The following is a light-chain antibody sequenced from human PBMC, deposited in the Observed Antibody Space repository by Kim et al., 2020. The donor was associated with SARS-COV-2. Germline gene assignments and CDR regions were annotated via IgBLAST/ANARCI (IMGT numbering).Light chain of an antibody. J-gene: IGLJ2*01. CDR3: SSQTSSNNVV. CDR2: DVS. Sequence: GQSITISCTGSSIDLRGYNYVSWYQQHPGTAPILIIYDVSNRPSGVSTRFSGSKSGNTASLTISGLQVEDEADYYCSSQTSSNNVVFGGGTQLTVL. V-gene: IGLV2-14*03. CDR1: SIDLRGYNY.